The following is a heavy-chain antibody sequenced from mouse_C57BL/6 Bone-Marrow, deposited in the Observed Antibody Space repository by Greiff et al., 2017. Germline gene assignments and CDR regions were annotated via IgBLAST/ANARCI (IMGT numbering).Heavy chain of an antibody. J-gene: IGHJ2*01. CDR3: ARGLTCYFDD. Sequence: QVQLKESGAELVKPGASVKMSCKASGYTFTTYPIEWMKQSHGKSLEWIGNFHPYNDDTKYNEKFKGKAILTVEKSSSTDYFELSRLTSDDAAVYCCARGLTCYFDDWGQGTTLTVSS. CDR1: GYTFTTYP. V-gene: IGHV1-47*01. D-gene: IGHD2-4*01. CDR2: FHPYNDDT.